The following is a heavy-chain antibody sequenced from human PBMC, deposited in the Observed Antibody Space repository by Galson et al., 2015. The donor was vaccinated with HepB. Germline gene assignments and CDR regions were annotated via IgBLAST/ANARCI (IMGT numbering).Heavy chain of an antibody. J-gene: IGHJ6*02. D-gene: IGHD1-14*01. V-gene: IGHV3-30-3*01. Sequence: SLRLSCAASGFTFSSYAMHWVRQAPGKGLEWVAVISYDGSNKYYADSVKGRFTISRDNSKNTLYLQMNSLRAEDTAVYYCARGVTDYYYHGMDVWGQGTTVTVSS. CDR1: GFTFSSYA. CDR2: ISYDGSNK. CDR3: ARGVTDYYYHGMDV.